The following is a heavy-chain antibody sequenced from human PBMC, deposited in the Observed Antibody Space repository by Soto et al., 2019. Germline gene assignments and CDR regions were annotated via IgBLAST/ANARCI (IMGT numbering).Heavy chain of an antibody. V-gene: IGHV3-21*06. D-gene: IGHD3-10*01. J-gene: IGHJ4*02. CDR1: GFTFTRYS. CDR3: ARESGDLTSNFDY. CDR2: ISSTTNYI. Sequence: EVQLVESGGGLVKPGGSLRLSCAASGFTFTRYSMNWVRQAPGKGLEWVSSISSTTNYIYYGDSMKGRFTISRDNAKNSLYLEMNNPRAEDTAVYYCARESGDLTSNFDYWGQGTLVTVSS.